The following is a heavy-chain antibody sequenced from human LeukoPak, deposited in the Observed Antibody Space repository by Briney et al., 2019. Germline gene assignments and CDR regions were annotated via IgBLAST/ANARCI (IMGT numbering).Heavy chain of an antibody. V-gene: IGHV3-23*01. CDR3: ASGLPYYYDSSGYYEADY. CDR1: GFTFSSYG. J-gene: IGHJ4*02. Sequence: PGGSLRLSCAASGFTFSSYGMIWVRQAPGKGLEWVSAISGSGDSTYYADSVKGRFTISRDNAKNSLYLQMNSLRAEDTAVYYCASGLPYYYDSSGYYEADYWGQGTLVTVSS. D-gene: IGHD3-22*01. CDR2: ISGSGDST.